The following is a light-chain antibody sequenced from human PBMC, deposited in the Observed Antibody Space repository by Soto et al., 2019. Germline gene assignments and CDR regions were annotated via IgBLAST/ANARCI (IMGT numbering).Light chain of an antibody. Sequence: DIQMTQSPSTLSASVGDRVTITCRASQSFNTWLAWYQQKPGKAPNLLIYKASSLASGVPSRFSGSASGTDFTLTISSLQPEDFATYYCLQDYTYPWTFGQGTKVDIK. CDR3: LQDYTYPWT. V-gene: IGKV1-5*03. CDR2: KAS. J-gene: IGKJ1*01. CDR1: QSFNTW.